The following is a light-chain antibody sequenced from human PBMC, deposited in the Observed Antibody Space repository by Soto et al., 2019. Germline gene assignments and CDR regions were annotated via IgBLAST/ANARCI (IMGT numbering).Light chain of an antibody. Sequence: QSALTQPASVSGSPGQSITISCTGTSSDICAYNFVSWYQQHPGKPPKLMLYYVNIRPSGVSNRFSGSKSGHTASLTNSGLQAEDEADYYCTAWTTSTTMIFGGGTELTVL. CDR3: TAWTTSTTMI. V-gene: IGLV2-14*03. CDR2: YVN. CDR1: SSDICAYNF. J-gene: IGLJ2*01.